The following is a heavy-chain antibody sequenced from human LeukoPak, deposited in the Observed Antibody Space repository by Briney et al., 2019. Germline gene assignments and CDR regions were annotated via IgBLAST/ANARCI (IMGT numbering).Heavy chain of an antibody. J-gene: IGHJ3*02. CDR2: IYYSGST. V-gene: IGHV4-30-4*08. CDR1: GGSISSGDYY. D-gene: IGHD1-26*01. CDR3: ARDQWELGVDAFDI. Sequence: PSETLSLTCTVSGGSISSGDYYWSWIRQPPGKGLEWIGYIYYSGSTYYNPSLKSRVTISVDTSKTQFSLKLSSVTAADTAVYYCARDQWELGVDAFDIWGQGTMVTVSS.